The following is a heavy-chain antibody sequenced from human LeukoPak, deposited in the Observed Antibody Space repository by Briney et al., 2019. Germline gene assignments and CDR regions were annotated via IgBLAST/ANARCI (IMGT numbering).Heavy chain of an antibody. CDR2: IYTSGST. CDR1: GGSISSYY. J-gene: IGHJ3*02. D-gene: IGHD3-3*01. CDR3: ARDRYYDFWSGYGAFDI. V-gene: IGHV4-4*07. Sequence: SETLSLTCTVSGGSISSYYWSWIRQPAGKGLEWSERIYTSGSTNYNPSLKSRVTMSVDTSKNQFSLKLSSVTAADTAVYYCARDRYYDFWSGYGAFDIWGQGTMVTVSS.